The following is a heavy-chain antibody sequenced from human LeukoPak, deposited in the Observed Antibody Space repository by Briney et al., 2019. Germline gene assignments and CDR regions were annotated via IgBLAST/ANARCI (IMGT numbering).Heavy chain of an antibody. CDR1: GFTFTSYS. J-gene: IGHJ4*02. D-gene: IGHD3-9*01. CDR3: ARLYDILTGAFDY. Sequence: GGSLRLSCAASGFTFTSYSMNWVRQAPGKGLEWVSSISSSSSYIYYADSVKGRFTISRDSAKNSLYLQMSSLRAEDTAIYYCARLYDILTGAFDYWGQGTLVTVSS. CDR2: ISSSSSYI. V-gene: IGHV3-21*01.